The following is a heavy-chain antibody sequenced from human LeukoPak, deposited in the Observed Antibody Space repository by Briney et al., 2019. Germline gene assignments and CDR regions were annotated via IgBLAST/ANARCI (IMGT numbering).Heavy chain of an antibody. Sequence: ASVKVSCKASGYTFTSYAMNWARQAPGQGLEWMGIINPSGGSTSYAQKFQGRVTMTRDTSTSTVYMELSSLRSEDTAVYYCAREGPRSIAALHYWGQGTLVTVSS. D-gene: IGHD6-6*01. J-gene: IGHJ4*02. CDR3: AREGPRSIAALHY. CDR2: INPSGGST. CDR1: GYTFTSYA. V-gene: IGHV1-46*01.